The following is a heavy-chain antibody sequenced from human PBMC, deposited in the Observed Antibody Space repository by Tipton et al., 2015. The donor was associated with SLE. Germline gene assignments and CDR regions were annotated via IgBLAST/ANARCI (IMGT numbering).Heavy chain of an antibody. CDR2: ISAYNGNT. Sequence: QSGAEVKKPGASVKVSCKASGYTFTSYGISWVRQAPGQGLEWMGLISAYNGNTNYAQKLQGRVTMTTYTSTSTAFMGLRSLRSVDAAVYFFARGSASAPTIFPLVSW. CDR3: ARGSASAPTIFPLVS. J-gene: IGHJ5*01. V-gene: IGHV1-18*01. CDR1: GYTFTSYG. D-gene: IGHD3-3*01.